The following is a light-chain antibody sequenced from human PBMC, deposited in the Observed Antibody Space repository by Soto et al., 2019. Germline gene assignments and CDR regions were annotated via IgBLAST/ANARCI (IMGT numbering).Light chain of an antibody. CDR1: SSDVGGYNY. CDR3: SSYTSSSTRV. J-gene: IGLJ2*01. Sequence: QSALTQPASVSGSPGQSITISCTGTSSDVGGYNYVSWYQQHPGKAPKLMIYDVSNRPSGVSNRFSGYKSGNTASLTISRLQAEDEADYYCSSYTSSSTRVFGGGTKLTVL. V-gene: IGLV2-14*01. CDR2: DVS.